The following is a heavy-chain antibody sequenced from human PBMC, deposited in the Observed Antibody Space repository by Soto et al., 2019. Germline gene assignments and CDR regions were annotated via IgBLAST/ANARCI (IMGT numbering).Heavy chain of an antibody. J-gene: IGHJ4*02. Sequence: SVKVSCKASGYTFTSYGISWVRQARGQRLEWIGWIVVGSGNTNYAQKFQERVTITRDMSTSTAYMELSSLRAEDTAVYYCAKSLGRCSGGSCYFELDYWGQGTLVTVSS. CDR3: AKSLGRCSGGSCYFELDY. CDR2: IVVGSGNT. V-gene: IGHV1-58*02. CDR1: GYTFTSYG. D-gene: IGHD2-15*01.